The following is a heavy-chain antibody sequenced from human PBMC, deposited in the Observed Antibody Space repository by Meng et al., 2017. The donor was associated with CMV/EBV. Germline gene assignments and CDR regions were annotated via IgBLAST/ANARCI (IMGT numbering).Heavy chain of an antibody. CDR2: TYYSGST. CDR3: ARGRIVVVPAAIPGNNWFDP. CDR1: GGPISSAGYY. D-gene: IGHD2-2*02. V-gene: IGHV4-31*03. Sequence: SETLSPTCTVSGGPISSAGYYWSWTRQHPGKGLEWIGYTYYSGSTYHNPSLKSRVTISVDTSKTQFSLKLSSVTAADTAVYYCARGRIVVVPAAIPGNNWFDPWGQGTLVTVSS. J-gene: IGHJ5*02.